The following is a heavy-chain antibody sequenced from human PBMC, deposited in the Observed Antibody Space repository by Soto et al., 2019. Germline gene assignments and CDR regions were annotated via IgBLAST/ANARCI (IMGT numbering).Heavy chain of an antibody. CDR2: ISSRSDI. Sequence: GGSLRLSCVGTGFTFSTYSINWVRQAPGKGLEWVSSISSRSDIYYADSVKGRFTISRDNAKNSVSLQMNSLRAEDTAVYYCAREYTAWPLAYGLDVWGQGTTVTVSS. D-gene: IGHD2-2*02. V-gene: IGHV3-21*01. CDR3: AREYTAWPLAYGLDV. J-gene: IGHJ6*02. CDR1: GFTFSTYS.